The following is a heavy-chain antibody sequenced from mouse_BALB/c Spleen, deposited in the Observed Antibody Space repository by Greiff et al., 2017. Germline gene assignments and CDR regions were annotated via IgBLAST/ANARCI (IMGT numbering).Heavy chain of an antibody. J-gene: IGHJ4*01. V-gene: IGHV5-6-4*01. CDR3: TRDELRRYAMDY. Sequence: DVKLQESGGGLVKPGGSLKLSCAASGFTFSSYTMSWVRQTPEKRLEWVATISSGGSYTYYPDSVKGRFTISRDNAKNTLYLQMSSLKSEDTAMYYCTRDELRRYAMDYWGQGTSVTVSS. CDR1: GFTFSSYT. CDR2: ISSGGSYT. D-gene: IGHD1-2*01.